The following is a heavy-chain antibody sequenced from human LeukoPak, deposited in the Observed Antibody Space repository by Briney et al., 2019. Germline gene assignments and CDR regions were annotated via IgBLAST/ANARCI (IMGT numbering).Heavy chain of an antibody. Sequence: GSSVKVSCKASGGTFSSYAISWVRQAPGQGLEWVGGIIPIFGTANHAQKSQGRVTSTTDEYTSTAYMELSSLRSEDTAVYYWARTSAAMVIGWFDPWGQGTLVTVSS. J-gene: IGHJ5*02. D-gene: IGHD5-18*01. CDR2: IIPIFGTA. CDR1: GGTFSSYA. CDR3: ARTSAAMVIGWFDP. V-gene: IGHV1-69*05.